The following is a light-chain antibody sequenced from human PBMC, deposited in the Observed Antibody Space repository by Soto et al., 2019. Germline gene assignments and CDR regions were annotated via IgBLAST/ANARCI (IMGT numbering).Light chain of an antibody. J-gene: IGLJ3*02. CDR1: SSNIGSNP. Sequence: QSVLTQPPSASGTPGQTVTISCSGSSSNIGSNPVTWYHQVPGTAPKLLIYSHFQRPSGVPDRFSGSKSGTSASLAIIGLQAEDEADYYCAAWDASLNVWVFGGGTKVTVL. V-gene: IGLV1-44*01. CDR3: AAWDASLNVWV. CDR2: SHF.